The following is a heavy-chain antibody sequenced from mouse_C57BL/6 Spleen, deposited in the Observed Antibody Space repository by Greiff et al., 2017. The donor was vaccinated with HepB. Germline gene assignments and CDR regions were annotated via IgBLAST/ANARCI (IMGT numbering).Heavy chain of an antibody. V-gene: IGHV1-82*01. CDR1: GYAFSSSW. Sequence: VHLVESGPELVKPGASVKISCKASGYAFSSSWMNWVKQRPGKGLEWIGRIYPGDGDTNYNGKFKGKATLTADKSSSTAYMQLSSLTSEDSAVYFCARSFDYDGGNYAMDYWGQGTSVTVSS. CDR3: ARSFDYDGGNYAMDY. CDR2: IYPGDGDT. J-gene: IGHJ4*01. D-gene: IGHD2-4*01.